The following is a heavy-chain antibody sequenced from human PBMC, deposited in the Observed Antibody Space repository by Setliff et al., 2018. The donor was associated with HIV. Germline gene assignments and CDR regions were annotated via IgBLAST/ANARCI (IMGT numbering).Heavy chain of an antibody. Sequence: PGGSLRLSCAASGFTFSNYAMSWVRQAPGKGLEWVSSITGSGDSTYYADSVKGRFIISRDNAKKSWYLQMNSLRAEDTALYYCARAEPIQLWNDAFDVWGQGTMVTVSS. CDR1: GFTFSNYA. J-gene: IGHJ3*01. CDR2: ITGSGDST. D-gene: IGHD5-18*01. V-gene: IGHV3-23*01. CDR3: ARAEPIQLWNDAFDV.